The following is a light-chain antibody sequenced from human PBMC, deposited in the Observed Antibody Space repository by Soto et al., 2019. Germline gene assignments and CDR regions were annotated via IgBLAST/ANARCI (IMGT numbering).Light chain of an antibody. CDR3: QQANTFPLT. V-gene: IGKV1D-12*01. Sequence: DIQMTQSPSSVSASVGDRVTITCRASQGIYNWLAWYQQKPGKAPKLLISAVSNLQSGVPSRFSGSGYGTDFTLTISNLQPEDFATYYCQQANTFPLTLGPGTKVDIK. J-gene: IGKJ3*01. CDR1: QGIYNW. CDR2: AVS.